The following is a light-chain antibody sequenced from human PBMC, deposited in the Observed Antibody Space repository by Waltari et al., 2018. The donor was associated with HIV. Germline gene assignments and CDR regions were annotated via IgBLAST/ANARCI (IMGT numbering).Light chain of an antibody. CDR2: AAS. CDR3: QQLNSYLT. CDR1: QGISSY. V-gene: IGKV1-9*01. Sequence: DIQLTQSPSFLSASVGDRVTITCRASQGISSYLAWYQQKPGKAPKLLIYAASTLQSGVPSRFSGSGSGTEFTRTISSLQPEDFATYYCQQLNSYLTFGPGTKVDIK. J-gene: IGKJ3*01.